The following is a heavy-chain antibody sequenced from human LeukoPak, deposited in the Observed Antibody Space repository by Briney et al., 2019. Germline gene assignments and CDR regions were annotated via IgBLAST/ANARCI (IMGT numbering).Heavy chain of an antibody. CDR3: ARDFSSSWFRFDY. CDR1: GFSFSDYY. CDR2: ISSSGSTI. V-gene: IGHV3-11*01. D-gene: IGHD6-13*01. J-gene: IGHJ4*02. Sequence: PGGSLRLSCAASGFSFSDYYMSWIRQAPGKGLEWVSYISSSGSTIYYADSVKGRFTISRDNAKNSLYLQMNSLRAEDTAVYYCARDFSSSWFRFDYWGQGTLVTVSS.